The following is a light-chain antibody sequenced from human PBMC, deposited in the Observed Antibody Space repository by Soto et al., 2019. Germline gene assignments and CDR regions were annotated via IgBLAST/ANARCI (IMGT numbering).Light chain of an antibody. V-gene: IGLV2-11*01. CDR1: SSDVGGYNY. Sequence: QSALTQPRSVSGSPGQSVTISCTGTSSDVGGYNYVSWYEHHPGTAPKLIIYDVNKRPSGVPDRFSGSKSGNTASLTMSGLQAEDEAEYYCCSYAGSYTIYVFGTGTKVTVL. CDR2: DVN. CDR3: CSYAGSYTIYV. J-gene: IGLJ1*01.